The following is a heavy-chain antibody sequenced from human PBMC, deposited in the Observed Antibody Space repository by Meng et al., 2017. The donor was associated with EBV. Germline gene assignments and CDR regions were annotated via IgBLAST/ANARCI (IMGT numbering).Heavy chain of an antibody. V-gene: IGHV1-69*01. Sequence: QVQLVQSAAEVKKPGSSVKVSCKTSGGPFRYYAISWVRQAPGQGLEWLGGFLPRLGAPNYAQKFHGRVKITADESTSTHCMDLSSLRSEDTAIYYCASESGRGYTPDYWGQGTLVTVSS. D-gene: IGHD3-10*01. CDR1: GGPFRYYA. CDR3: ASESGRGYTPDY. CDR2: FLPRLGAP. J-gene: IGHJ4*02.